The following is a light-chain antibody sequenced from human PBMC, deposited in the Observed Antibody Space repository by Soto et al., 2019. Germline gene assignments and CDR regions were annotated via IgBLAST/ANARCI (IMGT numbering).Light chain of an antibody. CDR1: QSISSW. CDR2: KAS. V-gene: IGKV1-5*03. CDR3: QQYNDSFPYT. J-gene: IGKJ2*01. Sequence: DIQMTQSPSTLSASVGDRVTITCRASQSISSWLAWYHQKPGTAPKLLIYKASTLESGVPSRFSGSRSGTEFTLTVSSLQSDDFATYYCQQYNDSFPYTFGQGTKLEIK.